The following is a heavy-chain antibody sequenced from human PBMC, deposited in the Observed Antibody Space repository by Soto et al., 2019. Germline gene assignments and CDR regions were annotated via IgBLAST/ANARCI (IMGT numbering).Heavy chain of an antibody. V-gene: IGHV3-33*01. CDR1: GFTFGSYG. CDR2: IWYDGSKK. D-gene: IGHD6-19*01. CDR3: ARDRSGLVRWVPWFDP. Sequence: GGSLRLSCAASGFTFGSYGMHWVRQAPGKGLEWVGVIWYDGSKKYYGDSVKGRFNISRDNSKNTLYLQMNSLRVEDTGIYYCARDRSGLVRWVPWFDPWGQGTLVTVSS. J-gene: IGHJ5*02.